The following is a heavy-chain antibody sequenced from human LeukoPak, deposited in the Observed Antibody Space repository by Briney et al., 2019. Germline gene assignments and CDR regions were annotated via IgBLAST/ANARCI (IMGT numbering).Heavy chain of an antibody. CDR1: GGSISSYY. CDR2: IYASGST. V-gene: IGHV4-4*07. CDR3: ARDATIGSYYYFDY. D-gene: IGHD1-26*01. J-gene: IGHJ4*02. Sequence: PSETLSLTCTVSGGSISSYYWSWIRQPAGKGLECIGRIYASGSTDYNPSLKSRVTMSVDTSKNQFSLKLSSVTAADTAVYYCARDATIGSYYYFDYWGQGTLVTVSS.